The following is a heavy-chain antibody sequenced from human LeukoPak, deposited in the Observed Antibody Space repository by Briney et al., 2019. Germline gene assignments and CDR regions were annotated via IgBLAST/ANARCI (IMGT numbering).Heavy chain of an antibody. CDR1: GGSISSGGYY. Sequence: SETLSLTCTVSGGSISSGGYYWSWIRQPPGKGLEWIGYIYHSGSTYYNPSLKSRVTISVDRSKNQFSLKLSSVTAADTAVYYCASGSMIAAVADYWGQGTLVTVSS. V-gene: IGHV4-30-2*01. J-gene: IGHJ4*02. CDR3: ASGSMIAAVADY. D-gene: IGHD6-13*01. CDR2: IYHSGST.